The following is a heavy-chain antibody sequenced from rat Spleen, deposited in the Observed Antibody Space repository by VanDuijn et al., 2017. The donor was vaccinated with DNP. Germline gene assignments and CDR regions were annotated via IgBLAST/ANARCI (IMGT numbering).Heavy chain of an antibody. V-gene: IGHV5-7*01. Sequence: EVQLVESGGGLVQPGGSLKLSCAASRFTFSNYGMAWVRQAPKKGLEWVATINYDGSRIYHRDSVKGRFTISRDNAKSTLYLQMDSLRSEDTATYYCARPDYWGQGVMVTVSS. CDR1: RFTFSNYG. CDR3: ARPDY. J-gene: IGHJ2*01. CDR2: INYDGSRI.